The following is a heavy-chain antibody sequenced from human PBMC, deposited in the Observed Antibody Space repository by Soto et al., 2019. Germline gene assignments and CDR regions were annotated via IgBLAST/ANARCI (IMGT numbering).Heavy chain of an antibody. CDR2: ISYDGNNK. CDR1: GFTFSSYG. D-gene: IGHD2-8*01. J-gene: IGHJ5*02. Sequence: QVQLVESGGGVVQPGRSLRLSCAASGFTFSSYGMHWVRQAPGKGLEWVAVISYDGNNKYYGDSVKGRFTISRDDSKNTVFLEMNSLRDEDTAVYSCAKDARPCPNGVCLHNWVAPCGQCTLVTVSS. CDR3: AKDARPCPNGVCLHNWVAP. V-gene: IGHV3-30*18.